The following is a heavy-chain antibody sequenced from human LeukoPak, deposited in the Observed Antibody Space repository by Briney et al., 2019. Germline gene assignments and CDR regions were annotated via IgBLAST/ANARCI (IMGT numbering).Heavy chain of an antibody. CDR1: GGSISSGDYY. V-gene: IGHV4-30-4*01. Sequence: PSETLSLTCTVSGGSISSGDYYWSWIRQPPGRGLEWIGYIYYSGSTYYNPSLKSRVTISVDTSKNQFSLKLSSVTAADTAVYYCARGPYDFWSGSPYGMDVWGQGPRSPSP. J-gene: IGHJ6*02. CDR3: ARGPYDFWSGSPYGMDV. D-gene: IGHD3-3*01. CDR2: IYYSGST.